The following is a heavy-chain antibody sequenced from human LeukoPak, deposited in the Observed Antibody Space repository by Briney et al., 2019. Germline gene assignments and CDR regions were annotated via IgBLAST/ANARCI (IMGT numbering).Heavy chain of an antibody. Sequence: GGSLRLSCAASGFTFSNAWMSWVRQAPGKGLEWVGRIKSKTDGGTTDYAAPVKGRFSISRDDSKSTLYLQMNNLKMEDTAVYYCAAGTGKSDFDHWGQGTLVTVSS. CDR3: AAGTGKSDFDH. D-gene: IGHD1-1*01. V-gene: IGHV3-15*01. J-gene: IGHJ4*02. CDR1: GFTFSNAW. CDR2: IKSKTDGGTT.